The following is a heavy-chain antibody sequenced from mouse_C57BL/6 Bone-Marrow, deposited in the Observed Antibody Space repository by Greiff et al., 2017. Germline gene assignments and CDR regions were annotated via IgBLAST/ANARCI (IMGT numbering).Heavy chain of an antibody. CDR3: ARFLITALFVY. D-gene: IGHD1-1*01. Sequence: EVMLVESEGGLVQPGSSMKLSCTASGFTFSDYYMAWVRQVPEKGLEWVANINYDGSSTYYLDSLKSRLMISRDNAKKLLYLQVSSLKSEDTATYYCARFLITALFVYWGQGTTLAVPS. CDR2: INYDGSST. J-gene: IGHJ2*01. V-gene: IGHV5-16*01. CDR1: GFTFSDYY.